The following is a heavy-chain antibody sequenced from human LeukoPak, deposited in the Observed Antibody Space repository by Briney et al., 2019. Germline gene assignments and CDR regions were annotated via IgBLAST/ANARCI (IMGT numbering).Heavy chain of an antibody. Sequence: PSETLSLTCTVSGGSISSYYWSWIRQPPGKGLGWIGYIYYSGSTNYNPSLKSRVTISVDTSKNQFSLKLSSVTAADTAVYYCARGYSSGWNPYYYGMDVWGQGTTVTVSS. V-gene: IGHV4-59*01. CDR3: ARGYSSGWNPYYYGMDV. CDR2: IYYSGST. CDR1: GGSISSYY. J-gene: IGHJ6*02. D-gene: IGHD6-19*01.